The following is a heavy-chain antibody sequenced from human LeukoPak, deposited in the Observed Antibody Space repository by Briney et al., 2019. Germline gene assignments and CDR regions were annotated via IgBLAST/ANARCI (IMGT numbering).Heavy chain of an antibody. CDR1: GFTFSSYG. V-gene: IGHV3-30*02. J-gene: IGHJ4*02. CDR2: IRYDGSNK. D-gene: IGHD3-22*01. Sequence: GGSLRLSCAASGFTFSSYGMHWVRQAPGKGLEWVAFIRYDGSNKYYADSVKDRFTISRDNSKNTLYLQMNSLRAEDTAVYYCAKLGDSSGYLPFDYWGQGTLVTVSS. CDR3: AKLGDSSGYLPFDY.